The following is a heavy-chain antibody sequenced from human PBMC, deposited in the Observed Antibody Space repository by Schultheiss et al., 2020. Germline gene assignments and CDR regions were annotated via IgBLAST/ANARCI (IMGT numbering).Heavy chain of an antibody. J-gene: IGHJ6*03. CDR3: AKALGYCSSTSCYVTGYYYYYYYMDV. CDR2: ISSSGSTI. CDR1: GFTFSDYY. D-gene: IGHD2-2*01. V-gene: IGHV3-11*04. Sequence: GESLKISCAASGFTFSDYYMSWIRQAPGKGLEWVSYISSSGSTIYYADSVKGRFTISRDNAKNSLYLQMNSLRDEDTAVYYCAKALGYCSSTSCYVTGYYYYYYYMDVWGKGTTVTVSS.